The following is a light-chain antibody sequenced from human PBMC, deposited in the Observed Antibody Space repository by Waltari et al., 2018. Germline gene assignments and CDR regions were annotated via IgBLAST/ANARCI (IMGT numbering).Light chain of an antibody. V-gene: IGKV1-39*01. CDR3: QQSYT. Sequence: DIQMTQSPSSLSASVGEKVTITCLASQSISEYLNWYQQKPGKAPKLLIYGASSLQSGVPSRFSGSGSGTDFTLSITSLQPEDSATYYCQQSYTFGGGTKVEIK. CDR2: GAS. J-gene: IGKJ4*01. CDR1: QSISEY.